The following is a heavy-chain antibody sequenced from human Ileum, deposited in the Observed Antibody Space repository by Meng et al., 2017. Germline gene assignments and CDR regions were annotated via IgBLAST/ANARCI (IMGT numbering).Heavy chain of an antibody. Sequence: QVQLQESGPGLVKVSQTLSLPCTVSGGSIGSAAYYWTWIRPHPAKGLEWIGYIHYTGSTSYNPSLESRTSTSIDTSNNQFSLKVTSVTAADTAVYYCARGVSAAGLFDNWGPGTLVTVSS. CDR3: ARGVSAAGLFDN. D-gene: IGHD2-2*01. CDR1: GGSIGSAAYY. CDR2: IHYTGST. J-gene: IGHJ4*02. V-gene: IGHV4-31*03.